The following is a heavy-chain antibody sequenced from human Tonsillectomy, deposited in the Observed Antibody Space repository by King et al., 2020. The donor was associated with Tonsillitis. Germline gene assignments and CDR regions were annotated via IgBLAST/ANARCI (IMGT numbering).Heavy chain of an antibody. J-gene: IGHJ6*03. D-gene: IGHD2-15*01. CDR1: GGSFSDYY. CDR3: ASGEGVAATDYYYYMDV. V-gene: IGHV4-34*01. Sequence: VQLQQWGAGLLKPSETLSLTCAVYGGSFSDYYWIWIRQPPGMGLEWIWEINHSGSTNYNPSLKSRVTILVDTSKNQFSLKLSSVTAADTAVYYCASGEGVAATDYYYYMDVWGKGTTVAVSS. CDR2: INHSGST.